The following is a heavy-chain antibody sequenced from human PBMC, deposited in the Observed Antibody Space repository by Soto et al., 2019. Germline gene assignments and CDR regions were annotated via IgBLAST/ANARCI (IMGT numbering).Heavy chain of an antibody. V-gene: IGHV3-48*02. D-gene: IGHD1-1*01. CDR3: ARDGERGYDMDV. Sequence: EVQLVESGGGLVQPGGSLRLSCAASGFTFSTYNMNWVRQAPGKGLEWVSYISSRSRAIYYADSVKGRFTISRDNAKNSLYLQMNSLRDEDTAIYYCARDGERGYDMDVWGHGTTVTVSS. CDR1: GFTFSTYN. CDR2: ISSRSRAI. J-gene: IGHJ6*02.